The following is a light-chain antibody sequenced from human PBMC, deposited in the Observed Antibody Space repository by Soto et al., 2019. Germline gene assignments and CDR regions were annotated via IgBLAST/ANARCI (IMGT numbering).Light chain of an antibody. CDR3: QQYNSAPRT. CDR1: QSISSW. V-gene: IGKV1-5*01. J-gene: IGKJ4*01. Sequence: DIHITQSASTLSAYVGDRVTITCRASQSISSWLAWYQQKPGKAPKLQVYDASSLESGVPSRFSGSGSGTEFTLTISSLQPDDFATYYCQQYNSAPRTFGGGTKVDIK. CDR2: DAS.